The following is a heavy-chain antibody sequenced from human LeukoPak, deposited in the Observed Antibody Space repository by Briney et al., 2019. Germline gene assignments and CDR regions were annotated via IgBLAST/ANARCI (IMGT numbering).Heavy chain of an antibody. CDR2: IKQDGSEK. CDR1: GFTFSSYW. J-gene: IGHJ3*02. D-gene: IGHD2-15*01. V-gene: IGHV3-7*01. CDR3: ARDEDTPLGDAFDI. Sequence: GGSLRLSCAASGFTFSSYWMSWVRQAPGKGLEWVANIKQDGSEKYYVDSVKGQFTISRDNAKNSLYLQMNSLRAEDTAVYYCARDEDTPLGDAFDIWGQGTMVTVSS.